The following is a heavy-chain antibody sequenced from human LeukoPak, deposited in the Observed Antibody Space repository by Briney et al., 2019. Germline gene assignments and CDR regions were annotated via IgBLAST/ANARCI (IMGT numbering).Heavy chain of an antibody. D-gene: IGHD3-10*01. V-gene: IGHV3-21*01. Sequence: PGGSLRLSCAASGFTFSSYSMNWVRQAPGKGLEWVSSISSSSSYIYYADSVKGRFTISRDNAKNSLYLQMNSLRAEDTAVYYCARAYGSGSYYHGGFDYWGQGTLVTVSS. CDR2: ISSSSSYI. CDR3: ARAYGSGSYYHGGFDY. J-gene: IGHJ4*02. CDR1: GFTFSSYS.